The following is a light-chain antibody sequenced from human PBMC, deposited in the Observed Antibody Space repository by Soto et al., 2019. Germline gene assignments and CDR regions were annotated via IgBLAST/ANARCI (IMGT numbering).Light chain of an antibody. CDR3: QHYNNWST. CDR2: GAS. V-gene: IGKV3-15*01. J-gene: IGKJ5*01. Sequence: ETVMTQSPATLSVSPGERATLSCRASQSVSSSLAWYQQRPGQAPRLLIYGASTRATDIPARFSGSGSGTEFTLTITNLQSEDFAIYYCQHYNNWSTFGQGTRLEIK. CDR1: QSVSSS.